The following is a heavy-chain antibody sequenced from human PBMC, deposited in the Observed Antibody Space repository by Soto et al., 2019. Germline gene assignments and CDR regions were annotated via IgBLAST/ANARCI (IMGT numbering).Heavy chain of an antibody. CDR2: ISWDGGST. CDR1: GFTFDDYT. CDR3: AKASRSLGYPPRRVGGMDV. D-gene: IGHD1-26*01. J-gene: IGHJ6*02. Sequence: HPGGSLRLSCAASGFTFDDYTMHWVRQAPGKGLEWVSLISWDGGSTYYADSVKGRFTISRDNSKNSLYLQMNSLRTEDTALYYCAKASRSLGYPPRRVGGMDVWGQGTTVTVSS. V-gene: IGHV3-43*01.